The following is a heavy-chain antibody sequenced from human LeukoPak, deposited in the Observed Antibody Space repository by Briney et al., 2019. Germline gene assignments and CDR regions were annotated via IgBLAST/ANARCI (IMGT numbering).Heavy chain of an antibody. CDR1: VLNVSNND. V-gene: IGHV3-53*01. CDR3: ARVALYNYGFIDHFDY. Sequence: GGSLRLSCAASVLNVSNNDMSWFRQAPGKGLEWVSVIYSGSSTYYADSVKGRFTISRDNSKNTVYLEINRLRVEDTAVYYCARVALYNYGFIDHFDYWGQGTPVTVSS. J-gene: IGHJ4*02. CDR2: IYSGSST. D-gene: IGHD5-18*01.